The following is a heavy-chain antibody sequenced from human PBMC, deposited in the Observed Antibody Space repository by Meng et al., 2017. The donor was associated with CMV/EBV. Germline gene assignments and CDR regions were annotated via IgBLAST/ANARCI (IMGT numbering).Heavy chain of an antibody. V-gene: IGHV1-2*02. D-gene: IGHD2-2*01. J-gene: IGHJ6*02. CDR2: INPNSGGT. Sequence: ASVKVSCKASGGTFTGYYMHWVRQAPGQGLEWMGWINPNSGGTNYAQKFQGRVTMTRDTSISTAYMELSRLRSDDTAVYYCASGRGSYCSSTSCSGVRYYYYGMDVWGQGTTVTVSS. CDR1: GGTFTGYY. CDR3: ASGRGSYCSSTSCSGVRYYYYGMDV.